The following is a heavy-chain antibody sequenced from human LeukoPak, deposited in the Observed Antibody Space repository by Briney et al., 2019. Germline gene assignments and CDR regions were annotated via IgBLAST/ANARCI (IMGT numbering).Heavy chain of an antibody. D-gene: IGHD3-3*01. V-gene: IGHV4-39*01. CDR2: IYYSGST. CDR1: GGSISSSSYY. Sequence: SETLSLTCTVSGGSISSSSYYWGWIRQPPGKGLEWIRSIYYSGSTYYNPSLKSRVTISVDTSKNQFSLKLSSVTAADTAVYYCARQTANYDFWSGQIYYFDYWGQGTLVTVSS. CDR3: ARQTANYDFWSGQIYYFDY. J-gene: IGHJ4*02.